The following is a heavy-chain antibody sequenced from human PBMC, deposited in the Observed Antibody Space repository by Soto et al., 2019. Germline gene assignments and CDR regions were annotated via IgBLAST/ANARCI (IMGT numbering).Heavy chain of an antibody. J-gene: IGHJ6*02. Sequence: SETQSLTSTVSGCSISSGGYYWSWIRQHPGKGLEWIGYIYYSGSTYYNPSLKSRVTISVDTSKNQFSLKLSSVTAADTAVYYCARNAVWFGELLSIYGMDVWGQGTTVTVSS. CDR3: ARNAVWFGELLSIYGMDV. V-gene: IGHV4-31*03. CDR1: GCSISSGGYY. D-gene: IGHD3-10*01. CDR2: IYYSGST.